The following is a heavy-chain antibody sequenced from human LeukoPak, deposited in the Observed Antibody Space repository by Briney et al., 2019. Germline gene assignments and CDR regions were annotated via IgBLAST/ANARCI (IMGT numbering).Heavy chain of an antibody. D-gene: IGHD6-19*01. CDR3: TTDTGWSYFDY. Sequence: GGSLRLSCAASGFTFSRDWMHWVRQAPGKGLEWVGRIKSKTDGGTTDYAAPVKGRFTISRDDSKNTLYLQMNSLKTEDTAVYYCTTDTGWSYFDYWGQGTLVTVSS. CDR2: IKSKTDGGTT. CDR1: GFTFSRDW. V-gene: IGHV3-15*01. J-gene: IGHJ4*02.